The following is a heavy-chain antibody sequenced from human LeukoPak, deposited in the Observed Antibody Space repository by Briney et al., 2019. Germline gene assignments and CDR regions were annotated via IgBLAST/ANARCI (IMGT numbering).Heavy chain of an antibody. V-gene: IGHV4-30-2*01. CDR1: GGSISSGGYY. CDR3: TYSGHIVGATVAFDI. Sequence: SETLSLTCTVSGGSISSGGYYWSWIRQPPGKGLEWIGYIYHSGSTYYNPSLKSRVTISVDRSKNQFSLKLSSVTAADTAVYYCTYSGHIVGATVAFDIWGQGTMVTVSS. D-gene: IGHD1-26*01. J-gene: IGHJ3*02. CDR2: IYHSGST.